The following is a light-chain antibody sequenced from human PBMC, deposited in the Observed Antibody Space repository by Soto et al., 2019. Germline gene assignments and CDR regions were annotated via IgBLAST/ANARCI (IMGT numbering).Light chain of an antibody. Sequence: DIVMTQSPLSLLVTPGEPASISCRSSQSLLHGNGYDYLDWYLQKPGQSPQLLIYLASSRASGVPDRFSGSGSGTDFTLKISRVEAEDVGVYYCMQARQTPQNFGPGTKVDIK. CDR3: MQARQTPQN. CDR2: LAS. CDR1: QSLLHGNGYDY. V-gene: IGKV2-28*01. J-gene: IGKJ3*01.